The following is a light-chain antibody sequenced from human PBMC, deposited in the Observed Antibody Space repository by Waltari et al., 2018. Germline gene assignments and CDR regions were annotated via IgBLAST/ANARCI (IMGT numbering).Light chain of an antibody. CDR2: GAS. J-gene: IGKJ1*01. V-gene: IGKV3-15*01. Sequence: EKVMTQSPATLSVSPGERATLSCRASQSVSSNLAWYPQKPGQAPRLLGYGASTRATGIPARFRGSGSGTEFTLTISILQSDDFAVYYCHQYDTWPRTFGQGTKVEIK. CDR3: HQYDTWPRT. CDR1: QSVSSN.